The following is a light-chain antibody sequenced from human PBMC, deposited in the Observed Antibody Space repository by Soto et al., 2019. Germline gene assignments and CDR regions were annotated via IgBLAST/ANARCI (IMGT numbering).Light chain of an antibody. J-gene: IGKJ4*01. CDR1: QGISSY. Sequence: DIQLTQSPSFLSASVGDRVTISCRASQGISSYLSWYQQKPGKAPILLIYKTSTLKSGVPSRFSGSGSGTEFTLTISSLQAEDFGTYHCQQLSSYPVTFRGGPKVEI. CDR2: KTS. V-gene: IGKV1-9*01. CDR3: QQLSSYPVT.